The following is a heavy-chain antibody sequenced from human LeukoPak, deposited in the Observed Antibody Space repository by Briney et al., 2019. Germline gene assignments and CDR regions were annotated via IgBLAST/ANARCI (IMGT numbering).Heavy chain of an antibody. Sequence: GASVKVSCKASGYTFTSYGISWVRQAPGQGLEWMGWISAYNGNTNYAQKLQGRVTMTTDTSTSTAYMELRSLRSDDTAVYYCARDQGRGFYYDSSGYPDYWGQGTLVTVSS. D-gene: IGHD3-22*01. J-gene: IGHJ4*02. CDR1: GYTFTSYG. CDR3: ARDQGRGFYYDSSGYPDY. V-gene: IGHV1-18*01. CDR2: ISAYNGNT.